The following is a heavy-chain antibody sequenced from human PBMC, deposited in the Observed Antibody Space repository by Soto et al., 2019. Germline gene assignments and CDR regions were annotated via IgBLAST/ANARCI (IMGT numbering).Heavy chain of an antibody. Sequence: QITLKESGPTLVKPTQTLTLTCTFSGFSLSTSGVGVGWIRQPPGKALEWLALIYWDDDKRYSPSLKSRLTITKDTPKNQVVLTMTNMDPVDTATYYCARGSATVTTFYDFDYWGQGTLVTVSS. D-gene: IGHD4-17*01. CDR2: IYWDDDK. V-gene: IGHV2-5*02. CDR1: GFSLSTSGVG. CDR3: ARGSATVTTFYDFDY. J-gene: IGHJ4*02.